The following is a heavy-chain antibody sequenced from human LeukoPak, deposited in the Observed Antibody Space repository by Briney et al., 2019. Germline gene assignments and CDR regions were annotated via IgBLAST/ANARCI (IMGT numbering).Heavy chain of an antibody. CDR3: ARMSGIVVVPAADWFDP. D-gene: IGHD2-2*01. Sequence: SETLSLTCTVSGGSISSYYWSWIRQPPGKGLEWIGYIYYSGSTNYNPSLTSRVTISVDTSKNQFSLKLSSVTAADTAVYYCARMSGIVVVPAADWFDPWGQGTLVTVSS. V-gene: IGHV4-59*01. J-gene: IGHJ5*02. CDR2: IYYSGST. CDR1: GGSISSYY.